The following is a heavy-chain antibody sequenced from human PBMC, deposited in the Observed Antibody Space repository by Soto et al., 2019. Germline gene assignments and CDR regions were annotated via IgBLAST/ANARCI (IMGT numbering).Heavy chain of an antibody. Sequence: QVQLVQSGAEVKKPGSSVKVSCKASGGTFSSYAISWVRQAPGQGLEWMGGIIPIFGTANYAQKFQGRVTITADESTSTAYMELSSLRSEDTAVYYCARDGPKQWLAYYYYYGMDVWGQGTTVTVSS. CDR3: ARDGPKQWLAYYYYYGMDV. CDR1: GGTFSSYA. D-gene: IGHD6-19*01. V-gene: IGHV1-69*01. CDR2: IIPIFGTA. J-gene: IGHJ6*02.